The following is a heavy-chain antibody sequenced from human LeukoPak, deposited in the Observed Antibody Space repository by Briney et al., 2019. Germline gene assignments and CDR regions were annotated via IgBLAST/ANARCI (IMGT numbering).Heavy chain of an antibody. CDR2: IIPIFGTA. V-gene: IGHV1-69*05. CDR1: GGIFSSYA. Sequence: SVKVSCKASGGIFSSYAISWVRQAPGQGLEWMGRIIPIFGTANCAQKFQGRVTITTDESTSTAYMELSSLRSEDTAVYYCARGPIAVAGNASWDYWGQGTLVTVSS. CDR3: ARGPIAVAGNASWDY. J-gene: IGHJ4*02. D-gene: IGHD6-19*01.